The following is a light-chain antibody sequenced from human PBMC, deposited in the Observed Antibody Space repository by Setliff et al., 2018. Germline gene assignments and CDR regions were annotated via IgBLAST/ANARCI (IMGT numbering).Light chain of an antibody. CDR2: DVY. CDR3: SAYAGNNNWGV. J-gene: IGLJ1*01. CDR1: NSDVGASDS. Sequence: QSVLTQPRSVSGSPGQLLTISCTGTNSDVGASDSVSWYQQRPGTAPKLMIFDVYKRPSGVPDRFSGSKSGNTASLTVSGLQADDEADYYCSAYAGNNNWGVFGTGTKVTVL. V-gene: IGLV2-11*01.